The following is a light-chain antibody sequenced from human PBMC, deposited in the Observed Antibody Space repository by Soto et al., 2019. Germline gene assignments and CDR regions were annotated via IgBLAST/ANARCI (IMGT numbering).Light chain of an antibody. CDR2: SVS. Sequence: DIQLTQSPSFLSASVGDRVTMTCRASLGISGYLAWYQQKPGRTPKLLIYSVSTLESGVPSRFSGGGSGTEFTLAISSLQPDDFATYYCQQYETFSWTFGQGTLVEVK. J-gene: IGKJ1*01. V-gene: IGKV1-9*01. CDR3: QQYETFSWT. CDR1: LGISGY.